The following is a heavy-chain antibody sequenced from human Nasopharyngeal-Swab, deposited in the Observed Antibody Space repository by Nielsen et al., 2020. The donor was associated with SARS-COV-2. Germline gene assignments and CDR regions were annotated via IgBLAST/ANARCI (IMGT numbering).Heavy chain of an antibody. J-gene: IGHJ6*02. CDR1: GFTFSTYA. D-gene: IGHD5-12*01. CDR2: ISGSDYSP. CDR3: AKDRDSGDDSDDYYHYYGMDV. Sequence: GESLKISCAASGFTFSTYAISWVRQAPGKGPEWVSVISGSDYSPHYADSVKGRFTISRDNSKNTVSLQMNSLRAEDTAIYYCAKDRDSGDDSDDYYHYYGMDVWGQGTTVTVSS. V-gene: IGHV3-23*01.